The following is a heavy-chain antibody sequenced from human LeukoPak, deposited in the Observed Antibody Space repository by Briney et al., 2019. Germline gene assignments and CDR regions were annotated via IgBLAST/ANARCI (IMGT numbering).Heavy chain of an antibody. D-gene: IGHD2-2*01. V-gene: IGHV4-34*01. CDR2: LNHSGST. J-gene: IGHJ4*02. CDR3: ARGSGVPAATFDY. Sequence: SETLSLTCAVYGGSFSGHYWSGIRQPPGKGREWIGELNHSGSTNYNPSLKSRVTISVDTSKNQFSLKLSSVTAADTAVYYCARGSGVPAATFDYWCQGTLVTVSS. CDR1: GGSFSGHY.